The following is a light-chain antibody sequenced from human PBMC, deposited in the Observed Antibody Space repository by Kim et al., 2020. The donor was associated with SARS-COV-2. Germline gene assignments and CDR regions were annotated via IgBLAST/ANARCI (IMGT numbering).Light chain of an antibody. J-gene: IGLJ2*01. CDR2: GDI. CDR3: QSYDSGHVV. V-gene: IGLV1-40*01. Sequence: GAPGQTDAISCTGSNIGPAYDVHWYQQFPGSAPKLLIYGDIHRPSGVPDRFSGSKSGTSASLAITGLQAEDEADYFCQSYDSGHVVFGGGTQLTVL. CDR1: NIGPAYD.